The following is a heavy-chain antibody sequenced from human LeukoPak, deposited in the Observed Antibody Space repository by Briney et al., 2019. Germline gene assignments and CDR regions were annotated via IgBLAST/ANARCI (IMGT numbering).Heavy chain of an antibody. J-gene: IGHJ6*03. V-gene: IGHV4-38-2*01. Sequence: GSLRLSCAASGFTFSSYSMNWVRQAPGKGLEWIGSIYHSGSTYYNPSLKSRVTISVDTSKNQFSLKLSSVTAADTAVYYCARADVVVVAATVDYYMDVWGKGTTVTVSS. CDR2: IYHSGST. CDR1: GFTFSSYS. D-gene: IGHD2-15*01. CDR3: ARADVVVVAATVDYYMDV.